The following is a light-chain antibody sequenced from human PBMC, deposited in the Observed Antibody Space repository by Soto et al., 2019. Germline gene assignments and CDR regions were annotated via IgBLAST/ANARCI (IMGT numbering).Light chain of an antibody. CDR1: QSVGSN. CDR2: GAS. Sequence: EIVMTQSPATLSVSPGERATLSCRASQSVGSNLAWYQQKPGQAPRLLIYGASTRATGIPARFSGSGSGTEFTLTISSLQSKDFAIYFCQQYNNWPPDRTFGQGTKVELK. CDR3: QQYNNWPPDRT. J-gene: IGKJ1*01. V-gene: IGKV3-15*01.